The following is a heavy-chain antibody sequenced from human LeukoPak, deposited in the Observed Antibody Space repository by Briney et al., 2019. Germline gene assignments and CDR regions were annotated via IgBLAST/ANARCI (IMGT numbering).Heavy chain of an antibody. J-gene: IGHJ4*02. CDR2: IYYSGST. Sequence: SETLSLTCTVSGGSISSYYWSWIRQPPGKGLEWIGYIYYSGSTNYNPSLKSRVTISVDTSKNQFSLKLSSVTAADTAVYYCARASYADYYGSGSYYPLDYWGQGTLVTVSS. CDR1: GGSISSYY. CDR3: ARASYADYYGSGSYYPLDY. V-gene: IGHV4-59*01. D-gene: IGHD3-10*01.